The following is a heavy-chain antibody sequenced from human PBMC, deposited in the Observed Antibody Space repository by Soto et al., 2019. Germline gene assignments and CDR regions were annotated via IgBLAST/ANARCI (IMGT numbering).Heavy chain of an antibody. Sequence: SETLSLTCAVYGGSFSGYYWTWIRQPPGTGLEWIGEINHSGSTNYNPSLKSRVTISVDTSKNQFSLKLTSVTAADTAVYYCARDKITGLFDYWGRGTLVTVS. CDR3: ARDKITGLFDY. CDR2: INHSGST. J-gene: IGHJ4*02. CDR1: GGSFSGYY. D-gene: IGHD2-8*02. V-gene: IGHV4-34*01.